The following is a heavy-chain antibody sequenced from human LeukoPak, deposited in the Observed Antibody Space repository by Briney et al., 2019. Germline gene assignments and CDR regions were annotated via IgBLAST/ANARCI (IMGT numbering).Heavy chain of an antibody. CDR3: ARLATVAGTVRDY. Sequence: ASVKVSCKASGYTFTGYYMHWVRQAPGQGLEWMGRIKPNSGGTNYAQKLQGRVTLTRDTSISTAYMELSRLRSDDTAVYCGARLATVAGTVRDYWGQGTLVTVSS. V-gene: IGHV1-2*06. CDR2: IKPNSGGT. CDR1: GYTFTGYY. D-gene: IGHD6-19*01. J-gene: IGHJ4*02.